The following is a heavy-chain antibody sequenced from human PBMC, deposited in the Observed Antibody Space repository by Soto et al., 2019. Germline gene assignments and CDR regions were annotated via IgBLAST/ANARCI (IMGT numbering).Heavy chain of an antibody. J-gene: IGHJ4*02. D-gene: IGHD2-2*02. CDR3: ARERIVVVPAALPGYDY. CDR2: INPSGGST. V-gene: IGHV1-46*01. CDR1: GYTFTSYY. Sequence: ASVKVSCKASGYTFTSYYMHWVRQAPGQGLEWMGIINPSGGSTSYAQKFQGRVTMTRDTSTSTVYMELSSLRSEDTAVYYCARERIVVVPAALPGYDYWGQGTLVTVS.